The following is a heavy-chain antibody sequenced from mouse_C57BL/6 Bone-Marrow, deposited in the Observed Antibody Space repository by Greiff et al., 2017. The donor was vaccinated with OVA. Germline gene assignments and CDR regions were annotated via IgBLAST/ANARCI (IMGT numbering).Heavy chain of an antibody. Sequence: VQLQQSGPELVKPGASVKISCKASGYTFTDYYINWVKQRPGQGLEWIGWIFPGSGSTYYNEKFKGKATLTVDKSSSTAYMLLSSLTSEDSAVYFCARIYYGTLEGYFDVWGTGTTVTVSS. CDR2: IFPGSGST. D-gene: IGHD2-1*01. CDR3: ARIYYGTLEGYFDV. J-gene: IGHJ1*03. V-gene: IGHV1-75*01. CDR1: GYTFTDYY.